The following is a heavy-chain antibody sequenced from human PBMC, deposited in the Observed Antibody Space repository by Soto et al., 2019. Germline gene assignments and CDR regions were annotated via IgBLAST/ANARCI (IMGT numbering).Heavy chain of an antibody. D-gene: IGHD3-10*01. J-gene: IGHJ4*02. CDR1: GGSISSGVYY. Sequence: SETLSLTCTVSGGSISSGVYYWSWIRQHPGKGLEWIGYIYYSGSTYYNPSLKSRVTISVDTSKNQFSLKLSSVTAADTAVYYCARNFDGSGSSDWGQGTLVTVSS. CDR3: ARNFDGSGSSD. CDR2: IYYSGST. V-gene: IGHV4-31*03.